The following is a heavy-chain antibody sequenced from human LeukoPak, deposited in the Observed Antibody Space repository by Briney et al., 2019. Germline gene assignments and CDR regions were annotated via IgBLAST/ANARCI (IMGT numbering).Heavy chain of an antibody. CDR3: ARHHHPLPHYYDSSGPPDY. CDR2: NNESGST. V-gene: IGHV4-39*01. CDR1: GGSFRSSYYY. J-gene: IGHJ4*02. Sequence: SETLSLTCTVSGGSFRSSYYYWVWNRQPPGKELEWIVKNNESGSTNYNPSLKSRVTISVDTSKNQFSLKLSSVTAADTAVYYCARHHHPLPHYYDSSGPPDYWGQGTLVTVSS. D-gene: IGHD3-22*01.